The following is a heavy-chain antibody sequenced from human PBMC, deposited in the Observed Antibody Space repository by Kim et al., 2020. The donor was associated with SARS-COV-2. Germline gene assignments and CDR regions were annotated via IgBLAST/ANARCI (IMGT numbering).Heavy chain of an antibody. CDR2: ISYDGSNK. Sequence: GGSLRLSCAASGFTFSSYGMHWVRQAPGKGLEWVAVISYDGSNKYYADSVKGRFTISRDNSKNTLYLQMNSLRAEDTAVYYCAKLYGSLAGDDYWGQGTLVTVSS. CDR3: AKLYGSLAGDDY. J-gene: IGHJ4*02. CDR1: GFTFSSYG. D-gene: IGHD3-10*01. V-gene: IGHV3-30*18.